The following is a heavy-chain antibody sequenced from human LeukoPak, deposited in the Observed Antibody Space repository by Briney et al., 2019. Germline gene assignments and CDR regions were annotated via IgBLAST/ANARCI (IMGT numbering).Heavy chain of an antibody. CDR1: GGSVSSGRFY. V-gene: IGHV4-61*01. J-gene: IGHJ5*02. CDR2: VSYSGST. CDR3: AKEFSNCFDP. Sequence: PSETLSLTCSVSGGSVSSGRFYWSWIRQPPGKGLEWIGYVSYSGSTNYNPSLKSRVTISVDTSKNQFSLRLSSVPAADTAVYYCAKEFSNCFDPWGQGTLVTAYS.